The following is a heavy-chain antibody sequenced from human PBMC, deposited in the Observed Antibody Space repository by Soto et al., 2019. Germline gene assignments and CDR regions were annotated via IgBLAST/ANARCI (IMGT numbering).Heavy chain of an antibody. Sequence: ASVKVSCKASGYTFTSYYMHWVRQAPGQGLEWMGIINPSGGSTSYAQKFQGRVTMTRDTSTSTVYMELSSLRSEDTAVYYCARDFMTIFGVDYYYYYCMDVWGQGTTVTVSS. CDR3: ARDFMTIFGVDYYYYYCMDV. D-gene: IGHD3-3*01. J-gene: IGHJ6*02. V-gene: IGHV1-46*01. CDR1: GYTFTSYY. CDR2: INPSGGST.